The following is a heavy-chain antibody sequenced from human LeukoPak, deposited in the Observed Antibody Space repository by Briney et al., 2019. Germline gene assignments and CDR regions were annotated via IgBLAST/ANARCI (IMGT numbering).Heavy chain of an antibody. CDR2: INHSGST. CDR1: GGSFSGYY. D-gene: IGHD1-26*01. J-gene: IGHJ4*02. V-gene: IGHV4-34*01. Sequence: SETLSLTCAVYGGSFSGYYWSWIRQPPGKGLEWIGEINHSGSTNYNPSLKSRVTISVDTSKNQFSLRLSSVTAADTAVYYCARGGELLNYWGQGTLVTVSS. CDR3: ARGGELLNY.